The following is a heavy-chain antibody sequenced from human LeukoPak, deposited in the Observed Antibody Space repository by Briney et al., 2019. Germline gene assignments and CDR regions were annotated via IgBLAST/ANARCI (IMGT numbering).Heavy chain of an antibody. CDR2: INPSGGST. D-gene: IGHD4-23*01. CDR1: GYTFTSYY. CDR3: ARGFSMTTVVTLDFDY. Sequence: GASVKVSCKASGYTFTSYYMHWVRQAPGQGLEWMGIINPSGGSTSYAQKFQGRVTMTRDASTSTVYMELSSLRSEDTAVYYCARGFSMTTVVTLDFDYWGQGNLVNVSS. J-gene: IGHJ4*02. V-gene: IGHV1-46*01.